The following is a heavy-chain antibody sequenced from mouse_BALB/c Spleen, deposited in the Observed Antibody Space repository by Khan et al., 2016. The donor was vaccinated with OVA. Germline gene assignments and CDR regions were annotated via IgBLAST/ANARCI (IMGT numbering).Heavy chain of an antibody. V-gene: IGHV5-17*02. Sequence: EVQLQESGADLVQPGGSRKLSCIASGFTFSSFGMHWIQQAPEKGLEWIAYINPDSHTTYYADTVKGRFTFSRDTPNNTPFLQMTSLRSEDMAMYYCTGSYFNGYDMDQWGQGTTLTVSS. J-gene: IGHJ2*01. CDR3: TGSYFNGYDMDQ. CDR1: GFTFSSFG. D-gene: IGHD1-1*01. CDR2: INPDSHTT.